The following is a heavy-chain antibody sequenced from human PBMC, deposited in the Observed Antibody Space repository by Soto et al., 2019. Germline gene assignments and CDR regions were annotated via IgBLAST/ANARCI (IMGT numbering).Heavy chain of an antibody. CDR1: GFTFSSYG. D-gene: IGHD5-18*01. V-gene: IGHV3-30*18. Sequence: QVQLVESGGGVVQPGRSLRLSCAASGFTFSSYGMHWVRQAPGKGLEWVAVISYDGSNKYYADSVKGRFTISRDNSKNTMYLQMNSLRAEDTAVYYWAKGSTAGPYYYYMDVWGKGTTVTVSS. CDR3: AKGSTAGPYYYYMDV. CDR2: ISYDGSNK. J-gene: IGHJ6*03.